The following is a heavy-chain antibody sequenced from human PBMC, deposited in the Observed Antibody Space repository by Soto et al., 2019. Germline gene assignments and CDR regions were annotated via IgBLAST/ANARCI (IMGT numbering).Heavy chain of an antibody. V-gene: IGHV1-18*01. CDR1: GYTFTSYG. J-gene: IGHJ4*02. Sequence: QVQLVQSGAEVKKPGASVRVSCKASGYTFTSYGISWVRQAPGQGLEWMGWISAYNGNTNYAQKLQGRVTMTTDTSTSTAYMELRSLRSDDTAVYYCAAVLSSGYYYVGLDYWGQGTLVTVSS. CDR3: AAVLSSGYYYVGLDY. CDR2: ISAYNGNT. D-gene: IGHD3-22*01.